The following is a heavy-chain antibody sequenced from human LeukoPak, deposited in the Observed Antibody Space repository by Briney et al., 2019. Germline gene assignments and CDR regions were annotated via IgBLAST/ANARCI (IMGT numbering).Heavy chain of an antibody. Sequence: SQTLSLTCTVSGGSISSGSYYWSWIRQPAGKGLEWIGRIYTSGSTNYNPSLKSRVTISVDTSKNQFSLKLSSVTAADTAVYYCARETSQKGAHYMDVWGKGTTVTISS. J-gene: IGHJ6*03. CDR1: GGSISSGSYY. V-gene: IGHV4-61*02. CDR2: IYTSGST. CDR3: ARETSQKGAHYMDV. D-gene: IGHD3-16*01.